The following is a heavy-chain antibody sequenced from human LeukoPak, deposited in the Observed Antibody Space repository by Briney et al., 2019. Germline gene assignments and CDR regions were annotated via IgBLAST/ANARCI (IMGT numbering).Heavy chain of an antibody. V-gene: IGHV4-59*01. J-gene: IGHJ3*02. CDR2: IYYSGST. Sequence: ASETPSLTCTVSGGSISSYYWSWIRQPPGKGLEWIGYIYYSGSTNYNPSLKSRVTISVDTSKNQFSLKLSSVTAADTAVHYCARDTYCSGGSCYNDAFDIWGQGTMVTVSS. CDR3: ARDTYCSGGSCYNDAFDI. D-gene: IGHD2-15*01. CDR1: GGSISSYY.